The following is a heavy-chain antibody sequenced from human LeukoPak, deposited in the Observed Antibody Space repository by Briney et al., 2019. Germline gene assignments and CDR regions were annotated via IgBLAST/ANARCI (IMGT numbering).Heavy chain of an antibody. Sequence: GGSLRLSCAASGLTFTNYAMSWVRQAPGKGLEWVSAIRGRGGSTYYADSVKGRFTISRDNSKNTLYLQMNSQRAEDTAVYYCAKHPGEGYFDSSGYYHYYFDYWGQGTLVTVSS. CDR1: GLTFTNYA. J-gene: IGHJ4*02. V-gene: IGHV3-23*01. CDR2: IRGRGGST. CDR3: AKHPGEGYFDSSGYYHYYFDY. D-gene: IGHD3-22*01.